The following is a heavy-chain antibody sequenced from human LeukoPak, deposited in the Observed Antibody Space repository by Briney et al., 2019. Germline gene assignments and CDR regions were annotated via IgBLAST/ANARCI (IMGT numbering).Heavy chain of an antibody. V-gene: IGHV3-7*01. J-gene: IGHJ4*02. CDR2: IKQDGSEK. CDR1: KFSFSSYL. CDR3: ARSRNYYDSSGYLPSDY. D-gene: IGHD3-22*01. Sequence: GGSLRLSCAASKFSFSSYLMDWVRQAPGEGLEWVANIKQDGSEKNYVDSVKARFTISRDNPKNSLYLQMNSLRAEDTAVYYCARSRNYYDSSGYLPSDYWGQGTLVTVSS.